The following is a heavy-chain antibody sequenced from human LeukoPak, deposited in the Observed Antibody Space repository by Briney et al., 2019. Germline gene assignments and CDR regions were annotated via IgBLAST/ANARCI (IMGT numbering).Heavy chain of an antibody. CDR2: INPSGGST. J-gene: IGHJ6*04. CDR1: GYTFTSYY. V-gene: IGHV1-46*01. D-gene: IGHD2-15*01. Sequence: ASVKVSCKASGYTFTSYYMHRVRQAPGQGLEWMGIINPSGGSTSYAQKFQGRVTMTRDTSTSTVYMELSSLRSEDTAVYYCARGYCSGGSCLTDYGMDVWGKGTTVTISS. CDR3: ARGYCSGGSCLTDYGMDV.